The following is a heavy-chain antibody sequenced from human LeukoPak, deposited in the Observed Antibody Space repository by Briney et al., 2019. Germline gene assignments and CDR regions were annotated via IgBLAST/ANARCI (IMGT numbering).Heavy chain of an antibody. Sequence: PGRSLRLSCVASGFSFSNYGMHWVRQAPGKGLEWVALIWYDGTNKYYADSVKGRFTVSRDNSKNTLFLQMNRLRVEDTAVYYCASSYHDILTGPTELNCWGQGTLVTVSS. J-gene: IGHJ4*01. CDR2: IWYDGTNK. CDR3: ASSYHDILTGPTELNC. CDR1: GFSFSNYG. V-gene: IGHV3-33*01. D-gene: IGHD3-9*01.